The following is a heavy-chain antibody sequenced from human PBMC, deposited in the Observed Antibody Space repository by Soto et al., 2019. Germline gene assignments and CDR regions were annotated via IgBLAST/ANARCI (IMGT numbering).Heavy chain of an antibody. D-gene: IGHD3-22*01. J-gene: IGHJ4*02. CDR1: GFTFSGYA. Sequence: GGSLRLSCAASGFTFSGYAMSWVRQAPGKGLEWVSAISGSGGSTYYAGSVKGRFTISRDNSKNTLYLQMNSLRAEDTAVYYCAKALLTMIVVPFDYWGQGTLVTVSS. CDR3: AKALLTMIVVPFDY. V-gene: IGHV3-23*01. CDR2: ISGSGGST.